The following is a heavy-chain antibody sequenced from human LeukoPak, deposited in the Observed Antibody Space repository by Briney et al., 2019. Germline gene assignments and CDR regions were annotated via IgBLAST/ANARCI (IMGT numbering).Heavy chain of an antibody. CDR2: IYSGGST. CDR3: ARDSIAAAEDY. V-gene: IGHV3-53*01. J-gene: IGHJ4*02. CDR1: GFTLSSNY. D-gene: IGHD6-13*01. Sequence: GGSLRLSCAASGFTLSSNYMSGVRQAPGKGVEGVSVIYSGGSTYYADSVKGRFTISRDNSKNTLYLQMNSLRAEDTAVYYCARDSIAAAEDYWGQGTLVTVSS.